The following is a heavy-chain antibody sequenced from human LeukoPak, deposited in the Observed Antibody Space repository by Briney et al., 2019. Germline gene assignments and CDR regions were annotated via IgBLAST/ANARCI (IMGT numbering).Heavy chain of an antibody. Sequence: PGRSLRLSCAASGFTSSSYAMHWVRQAPGKGLEWVAVISYDGSNKYYADSVKGRFTISRDNSKNTLYLQMNTLRAEDTAVYYCAKASYYYDSSGYYRLGYFNYWGQGTLVTVSP. CDR2: ISYDGSNK. CDR1: GFTSSSYA. J-gene: IGHJ4*02. D-gene: IGHD3-22*01. CDR3: AKASYYYDSSGYYRLGYFNY. V-gene: IGHV3-30-3*01.